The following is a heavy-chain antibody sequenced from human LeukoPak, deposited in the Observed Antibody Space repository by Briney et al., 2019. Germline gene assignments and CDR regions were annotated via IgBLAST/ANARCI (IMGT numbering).Heavy chain of an antibody. Sequence: SETLSLTCTVSGGSVSSSSYYWGWIRQPPGKGLEWIGSIYYSGSTYYNPSLKSRVTISVDTSKNQFSLKLSSVTAADTAVYYCASPSWEWELQNYYYCMDVWGKGTTVTVSS. CDR1: GGSVSSSSYY. V-gene: IGHV4-39*01. CDR2: IYYSGST. CDR3: ASPSWEWELQNYYYCMDV. D-gene: IGHD1-26*01. J-gene: IGHJ6*03.